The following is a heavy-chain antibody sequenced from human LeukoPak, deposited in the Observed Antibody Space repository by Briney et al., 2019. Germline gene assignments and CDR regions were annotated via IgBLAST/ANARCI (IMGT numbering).Heavy chain of an antibody. CDR3: AKFGAVTSWYFDL. D-gene: IGHD4-17*01. Sequence: PGGSLRLSCAASGFTFSSYAMSWVRQAPGKGLGWVSAISGSGGSTYYADSVKGRFTTSRDNSKNTLYLQMNSLRAEDTAVYYCAKFGAVTSWYFDLWGRGTLVTVSS. CDR2: ISGSGGST. J-gene: IGHJ2*01. CDR1: GFTFSSYA. V-gene: IGHV3-23*01.